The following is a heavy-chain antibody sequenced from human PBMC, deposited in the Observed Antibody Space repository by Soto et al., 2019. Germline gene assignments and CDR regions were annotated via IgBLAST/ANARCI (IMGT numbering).Heavy chain of an antibody. CDR2: IYWDDDK. CDR3: AHRRSYCSGGSCYSGFDY. J-gene: IGHJ4*02. V-gene: IGHV2-5*02. Sequence: QITLKESGPTLVKPTQTLTLTCTFSGFSLSTSGVGVGWIRQPPGKALEWLALIYWDDDKRYSPSLKSRLTITKDTSKNQVVLTMTNMDPEDTATYYCAHRRSYCSGGSCYSGFDYWGQGTLVTVSS. D-gene: IGHD2-15*01. CDR1: GFSLSTSGVG.